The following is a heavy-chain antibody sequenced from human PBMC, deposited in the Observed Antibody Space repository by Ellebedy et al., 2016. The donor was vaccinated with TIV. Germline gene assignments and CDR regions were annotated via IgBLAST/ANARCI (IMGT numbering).Heavy chain of an antibody. CDR1: GYTFTSYY. Sequence: AASVKVSCKASGYTFTSYYMHWVRQAPGLGLEWMGIINPSGGSKSYAQKFQGRITVTRDTSTSTLYMELSSLRSEDTAVYYCARSTVRGKYYFDYWGQGTLVTVSS. V-gene: IGHV1-46*01. CDR2: INPSGGSK. CDR3: ARSTVRGKYYFDY. D-gene: IGHD3-10*01. J-gene: IGHJ4*02.